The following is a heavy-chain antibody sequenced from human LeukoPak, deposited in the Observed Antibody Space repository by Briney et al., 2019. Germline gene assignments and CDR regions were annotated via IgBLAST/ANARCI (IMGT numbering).Heavy chain of an antibody. V-gene: IGHV1-8*01. J-gene: IGHJ4*02. CDR1: GYTFTSYD. CDR2: MNPNSGNT. D-gene: IGHD3-3*01. CDR3: ARDLTIFGGPKGGY. Sequence: ASVKVSCKASGYTFTSYDINWVRQATGQGLEWMGWMNPNSGNTGYAQKFQGRVTMTRNTSISTAYMELSSLRSEDTVVYYCARDLTIFGGPKGGYWGQGTLVTVSS.